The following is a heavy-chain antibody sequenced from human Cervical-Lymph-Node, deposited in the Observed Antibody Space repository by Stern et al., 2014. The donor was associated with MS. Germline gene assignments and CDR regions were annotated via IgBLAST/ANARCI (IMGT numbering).Heavy chain of an antibody. Sequence: VQLVESGAEVKLPGESLKISCQGSGYTFNNFWIGWVRQMPGKGLEWMGTIYRGDSDTRYSPSFKGQVSISVDRSSRVAYLQWRSLKASDTAIYYCARTRSSSWNWYFDVWGRGTQVAVYS. D-gene: IGHD2-2*01. CDR3: ARTRSSSWNWYFDV. CDR1: GYTFNNFW. V-gene: IGHV5-51*03. J-gene: IGHJ2*01. CDR2: IYRGDSDT.